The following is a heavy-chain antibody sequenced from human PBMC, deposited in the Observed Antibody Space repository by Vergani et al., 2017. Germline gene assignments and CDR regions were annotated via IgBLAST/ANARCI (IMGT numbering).Heavy chain of an antibody. D-gene: IGHD6-13*01. CDR1: GNTFTGYY. CDR2: IHPNSGDT. Sequence: QVQLVQSGAEVKKPGASVKVSCKASGNTFTGYYMHWVRQAPCQGLEWMGWIHPNSGDTNYAQKFQDRVTVNRDTSLSTAYMDLSRLRSDDTAVYYCASLCASSSNYVGFWGQGTVVTVSS. CDR3: ASLCASSSNYVGF. J-gene: IGHJ4*02. V-gene: IGHV1-2*02.